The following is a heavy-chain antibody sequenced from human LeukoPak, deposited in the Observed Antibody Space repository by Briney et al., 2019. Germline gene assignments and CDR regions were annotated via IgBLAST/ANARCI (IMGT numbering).Heavy chain of an antibody. D-gene: IGHD4-17*01. CDR3: ASGYGDYAVEY. CDR2: ISSSSSYI. Sequence: GGSLRLSCAASGFTFSSYEMHWVRQAPGKGLEWVSSISSSSSYIYYADSVKGRFTISRDNAKNSLYLQMNSLRAEDTAVYYCASGYGDYAVEYWGQGTLVTVSS. J-gene: IGHJ4*02. CDR1: GFTFSSYE. V-gene: IGHV3-21*01.